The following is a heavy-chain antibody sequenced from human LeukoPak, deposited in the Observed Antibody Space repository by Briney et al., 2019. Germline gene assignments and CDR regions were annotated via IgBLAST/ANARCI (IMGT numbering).Heavy chain of an antibody. CDR3: ARVRDNWNDLEGWADY. D-gene: IGHD1-20*01. Sequence: GGSLRLSCAASGFTFSSYGMHWVRQAPGKGLEWAAFIRYDATNKYYADSVKGRFTISRDNAKNSLYLQMNSLRAEDTAVYYCARVRDNWNDLEGWADYWGQGTLVTVSS. V-gene: IGHV3-30*02. J-gene: IGHJ4*02. CDR2: IRYDATNK. CDR1: GFTFSSYG.